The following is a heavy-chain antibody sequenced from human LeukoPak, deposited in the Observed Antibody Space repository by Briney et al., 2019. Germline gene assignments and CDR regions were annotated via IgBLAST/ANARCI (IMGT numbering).Heavy chain of an antibody. CDR1: GYSFTSYW. J-gene: IGHJ4*02. CDR3: ARTPQPAGYGSGSYPLDY. D-gene: IGHD3-10*01. CDR2: IYPGDSDT. Sequence: GESLKISCKGSGYSFTSYWIGWVRQMPGKALEWMGIIYPGDSDTRYSPSFQGQVTISADKSISTAYLQWSSLKASDTAMYYCARTPQPAGYGSGSYPLDYWGQGTLVTVSS. V-gene: IGHV5-51*01.